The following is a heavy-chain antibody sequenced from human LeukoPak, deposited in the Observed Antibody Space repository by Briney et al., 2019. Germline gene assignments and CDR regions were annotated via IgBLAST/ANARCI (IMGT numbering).Heavy chain of an antibody. Sequence: GASVKVSCKASGGTFSSYAISWVRQAPGQGLEWMGGIIPIFGTANYAQKFQGRVTITTDESTSTAYMELSSLRSEDTAVYYCASHIYCGGECYPLFDYWGQGTLVTVSS. CDR3: ASHIYCGGECYPLFDY. CDR1: GGTFSSYA. D-gene: IGHD2-21*01. J-gene: IGHJ4*02. V-gene: IGHV1-69*05. CDR2: IIPIFGTA.